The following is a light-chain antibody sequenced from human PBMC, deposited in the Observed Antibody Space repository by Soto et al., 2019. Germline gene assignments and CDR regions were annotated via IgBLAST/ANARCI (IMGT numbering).Light chain of an antibody. V-gene: IGLV2-14*01. CDR3: SSYTTSGSPV. J-gene: IGLJ2*01. CDR2: DVS. Sequence: QSALTQPASVSGSPGQSITISCTGTSSDVGGYNYVSWYQQHPGKAPKLMIYDVSTRPSGVSNRFSGSKSGNTASLTISGLQAEDEADYYCSSYTTSGSPVFGGGTKVTVL. CDR1: SSDVGGYNY.